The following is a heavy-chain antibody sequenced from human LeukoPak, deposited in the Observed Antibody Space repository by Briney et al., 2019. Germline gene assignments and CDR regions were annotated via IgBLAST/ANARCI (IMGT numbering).Heavy chain of an antibody. CDR3: AKDYVRSSGYYYRDY. CDR2: ISGSGGST. V-gene: IGHV3-23*01. D-gene: IGHD3-22*01. J-gene: IGHJ4*02. CDR1: GFTFSSYA. Sequence: PGGSLRLSCAASGFTFSSYAMSWVRQAPGKGLEWVSAISGSGGSTYYADSVKGRFTISRDNSKHTLYLQMNSLRAEDTAVYYCAKDYVRSSGYYYRDYWGQGTLVTVSS.